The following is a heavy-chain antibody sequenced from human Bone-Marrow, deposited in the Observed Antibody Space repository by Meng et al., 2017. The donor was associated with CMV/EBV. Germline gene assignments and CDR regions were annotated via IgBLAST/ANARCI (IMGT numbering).Heavy chain of an antibody. D-gene: IGHD2-2*01. V-gene: IGHV4-39*01. J-gene: IGHJ4*02. CDR1: GGSISSSSYY. Sequence: SETLSLTCTVSGGSISSSSYYWGWIRQPPGKGLEWIGSIYYSGSTYYNPSLKSRVTISVDTSKNQFSLKLSSVTAADTAVYYCARIRVVPAATLYYFDYWGQGTLVTVSS. CDR2: IYYSGST. CDR3: ARIRVVPAATLYYFDY.